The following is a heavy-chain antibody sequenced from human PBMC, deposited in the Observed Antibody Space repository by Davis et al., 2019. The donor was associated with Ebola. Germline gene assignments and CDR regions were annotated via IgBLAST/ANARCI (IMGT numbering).Heavy chain of an antibody. CDR3: ARGGSAEWLLYYYYGMDV. D-gene: IGHD3-3*01. CDR1: GYTLTGYY. CDR2: INPNSGGT. J-gene: IGHJ6*04. Sequence: ASVKVSCKASGYTLTGYYMHWVRQAPGQGLEWMGRINPNSGGTNYAQKFQGRVTMTRDTSISTAYMELSRLRSDDTAVYYCARGGSAEWLLYYYYGMDVWGKGTTVTVSS. V-gene: IGHV1-2*06.